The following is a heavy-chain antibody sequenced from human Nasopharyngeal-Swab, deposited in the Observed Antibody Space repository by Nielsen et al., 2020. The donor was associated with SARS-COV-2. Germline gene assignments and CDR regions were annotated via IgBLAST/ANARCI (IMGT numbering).Heavy chain of an antibody. CDR3: AKSLFTYYYDSSGYYCLDY. CDR2: IIPIFGTA. D-gene: IGHD3-22*01. V-gene: IGHV1-69*13. CDR1: GGTFSSYA. Sequence: SVKVSCKASGGTFSSYAISWVRQAPGQGLEWMGGIIPIFGTANYAQKFQGRVTITADESTSTAYMELSSLRSDDTAVYYCAKSLFTYYYDSSGYYCLDYWGQGTLVTVSS. J-gene: IGHJ4*02.